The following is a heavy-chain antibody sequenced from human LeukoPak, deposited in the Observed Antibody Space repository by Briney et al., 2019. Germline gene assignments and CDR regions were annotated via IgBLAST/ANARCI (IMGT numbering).Heavy chain of an antibody. D-gene: IGHD6-13*01. J-gene: IGHJ4*02. CDR3: AKDISSIAAAGLDY. CDR1: GFTFDDYA. CDR2: ISWNSGSI. V-gene: IGHV3-9*01. Sequence: PGRSLRLSCAASGFTFDDYAMHWVRQAPGKGLEWVSGISWNSGSIGYADSVKGRFTISRDNAKNSLYLQMNSLRAEDTALYYCAKDISSIAAAGLDYWGQGTLVTVSS.